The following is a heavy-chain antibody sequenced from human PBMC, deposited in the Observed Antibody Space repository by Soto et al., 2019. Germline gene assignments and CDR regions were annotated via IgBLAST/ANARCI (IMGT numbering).Heavy chain of an antibody. J-gene: IGHJ4*02. CDR1: GGSFSGNY. CDR2: INHSGST. D-gene: IGHD1-26*01. CDR3: ARAGRYYFDY. Sequence: ASETLSLTCAVYGGSFSGNYWSWIRQPPGKGLEWIGEINHSGSTNYNPSLKSRVTLSEDTSKNQYSLKLSSVTAADTAVYYCARAGRYYFDYWGQGTLVTVS. V-gene: IGHV4-34*01.